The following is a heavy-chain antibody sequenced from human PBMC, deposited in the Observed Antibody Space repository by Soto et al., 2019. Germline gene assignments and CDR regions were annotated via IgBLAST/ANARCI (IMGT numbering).Heavy chain of an antibody. V-gene: IGHV1-69*13. Sequence: ASVKVSCKASGGTFSSYAISWVRQAPGQGLEWMGGIIPIFGTANYAQKFQGRVTITADESTSTAYMELSSLRSEDTAVYYCASNQDGYNTPYSWGQGTLVTVSS. CDR2: IIPIFGTA. D-gene: IGHD5-12*01. CDR3: ASNQDGYNTPYS. J-gene: IGHJ5*02. CDR1: GGTFSSYA.